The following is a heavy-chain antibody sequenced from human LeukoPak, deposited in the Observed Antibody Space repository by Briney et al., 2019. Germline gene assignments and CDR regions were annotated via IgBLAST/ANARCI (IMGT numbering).Heavy chain of an antibody. CDR1: GGSISSSSYY. Sequence: SETLSLTCTVSGGSISSSSYYWGWIRQPPGKGLEWIGSIYYSGSTYYNPSLKSPVTISVDTSTNPFSLKLGYVTAADTAVYYCTRTNSYCSSTSCYLFDHYYYYMDVWGKGTTVTVSS. J-gene: IGHJ6*03. CDR2: IYYSGST. D-gene: IGHD2-2*01. CDR3: TRTNSYCSSTSCYLFDHYYYYMDV. V-gene: IGHV4-39*01.